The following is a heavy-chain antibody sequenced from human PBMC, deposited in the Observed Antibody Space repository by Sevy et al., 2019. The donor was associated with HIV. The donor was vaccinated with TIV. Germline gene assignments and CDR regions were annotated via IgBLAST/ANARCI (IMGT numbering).Heavy chain of an antibody. CDR2: ISIGSSYI. Sequence: GGSLRLSCAASGFTFSYYTMNWVRQAPGKGLEWVSSISIGSSYIFYADSMKGRFTVARENAKNSLFLQMNSLRDEDTALYYCARSTDYYDNSGYESWGRGTLVTVSS. J-gene: IGHJ5*02. CDR1: GFTFSYYT. D-gene: IGHD3-22*01. V-gene: IGHV3-21*03. CDR3: ARSTDYYDNSGYES.